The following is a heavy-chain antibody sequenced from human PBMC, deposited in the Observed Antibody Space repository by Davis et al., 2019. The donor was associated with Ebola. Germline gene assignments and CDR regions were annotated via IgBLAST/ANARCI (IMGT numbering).Heavy chain of an antibody. CDR2: ISGSGGST. J-gene: IGHJ4*02. V-gene: IGHV3-23*01. Sequence: GESLKISCAASGCTFSSYAMSWVRQAPGKGLECVSAISGSGGSTYYADSVEGRFTISRDNSKNTLYLQMNSLRAEDTAVYYCAKDPRTTRLGAIFDYWGQGTLVTVSS. D-gene: IGHD1-26*01. CDR3: AKDPRTTRLGAIFDY. CDR1: GCTFSSYA.